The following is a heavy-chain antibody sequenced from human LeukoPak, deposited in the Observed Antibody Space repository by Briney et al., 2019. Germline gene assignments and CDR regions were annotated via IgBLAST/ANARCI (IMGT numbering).Heavy chain of an antibody. CDR2: INHSGST. Sequence: SETLSLTCAVYGGSFSGYYWSWIRQPPGKGLEWIGEINHSGSTNYNPSLKSRVTISVDTSKNQFSLKLSSVTAADTAVYYCARRGITMVRGVNKHFDYWGQGTLVTVSS. CDR1: GGSFSGYY. CDR3: ARRGITMVRGVNKHFDY. D-gene: IGHD3-10*01. J-gene: IGHJ4*02. V-gene: IGHV4-34*01.